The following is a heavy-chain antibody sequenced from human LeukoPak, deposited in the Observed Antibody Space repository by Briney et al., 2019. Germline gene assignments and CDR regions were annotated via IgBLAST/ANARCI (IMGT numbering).Heavy chain of an antibody. V-gene: IGHV1-8*01. D-gene: IGHD4-17*01. J-gene: IGHJ5*02. CDR3: AREVDGDVWFDP. CDR2: MNPNSGNT. Sequence: ASLKDSCKASGYTFTSYDINWVRQATGQGLEWMGWMNPNSGNTGYAQKFQGRVTMTRNTSISTAYMELSSLRSEDTAVYYCAREVDGDVWFDPWGQGTLVTVSS. CDR1: GYTFTSYD.